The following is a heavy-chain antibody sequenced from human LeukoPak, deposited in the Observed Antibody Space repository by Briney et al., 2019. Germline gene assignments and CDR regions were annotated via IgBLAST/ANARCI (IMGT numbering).Heavy chain of an antibody. CDR3: AAAVASNIAAAGREDY. J-gene: IGHJ4*02. Sequence: SETLSLTCTVSGGSISSYYWSWIRQPAGKGLEWIGRIYTSGSTNYNPSLKSRVTMSVDTSKNQFSLKLSSVTAADTAVYYCAAAVASNIAAAGREDYWGQGTLVTVSS. V-gene: IGHV4-4*07. CDR2: IYTSGST. CDR1: GGSISSYY. D-gene: IGHD6-13*01.